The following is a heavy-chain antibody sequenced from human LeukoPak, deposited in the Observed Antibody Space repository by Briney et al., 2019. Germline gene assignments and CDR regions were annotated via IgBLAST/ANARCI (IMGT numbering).Heavy chain of an antibody. J-gene: IGHJ4*02. D-gene: IGHD6-13*01. V-gene: IGHV1-46*03. Sequence: ASVKVSCKAAGYTLTSYYIRWVRQAPGQGLEWMGIINPIGGSTSYAQKFQGRVTMTMDTSTSTVYMELSSLRSEDTAVYYCALDLYSSSWYPFGYFDYWGQGTLVTVSS. CDR3: ALDLYSSSWYPFGYFDY. CDR1: GYTLTSYY. CDR2: INPIGGST.